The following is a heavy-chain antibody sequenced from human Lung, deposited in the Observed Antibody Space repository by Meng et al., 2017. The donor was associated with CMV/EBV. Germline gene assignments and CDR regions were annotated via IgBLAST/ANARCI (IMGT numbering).Heavy chain of an antibody. Sequence: ASXXVSXKASGYTFTSYYMHWVRQAPGQGLEWMGIINPSGGSTSYAQKFQGRVTMTRDTSTSTVYMELSSLRSEDTAVYYCARDRLGVTTGMDVWGQGPKVTVSS. CDR3: ARDRLGVTTGMDV. CDR2: INPSGGST. V-gene: IGHV1-46*01. CDR1: GYTFTSYY. J-gene: IGHJ6*02. D-gene: IGHD4-11*01.